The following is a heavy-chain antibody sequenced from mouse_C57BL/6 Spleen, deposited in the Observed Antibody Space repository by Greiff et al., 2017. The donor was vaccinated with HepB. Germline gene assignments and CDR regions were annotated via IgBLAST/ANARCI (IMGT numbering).Heavy chain of an antibody. CDR1: GYTFTDYE. Sequence: VQLQQSGAELVRPGASVTLSCKASGYTFTDYEMHWVKQTPVHGLEWIGAIDPETGGTAYNQKFKGKAILTADKSSSTAYMELRSLTSEDSAVYYCTRGETAGYYFDYWGQGTTLTVSS. CDR3: TRGETAGYYFDY. V-gene: IGHV1-15*01. CDR2: IDPETGGT. J-gene: IGHJ2*01. D-gene: IGHD3-2*01.